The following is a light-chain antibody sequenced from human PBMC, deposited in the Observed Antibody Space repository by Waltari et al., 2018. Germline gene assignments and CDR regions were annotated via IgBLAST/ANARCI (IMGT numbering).Light chain of an antibody. CDR2: YDS. Sequence: TASVTCGGDSIGSKSVHWYQQKPGQAPVLVIYYDSDRPSGIPERFSGSNSGDTATLTLSRVEVGDEADYYCQVWDGNNDVGVFGGGTKLTVL. CDR1: SIGSKS. V-gene: IGLV3-21*04. J-gene: IGLJ3*02. CDR3: QVWDGNNDVGV.